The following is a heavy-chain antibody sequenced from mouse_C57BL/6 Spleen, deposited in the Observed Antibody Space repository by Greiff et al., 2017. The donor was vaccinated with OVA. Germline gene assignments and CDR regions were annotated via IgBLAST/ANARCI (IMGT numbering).Heavy chain of an antibody. Sequence: EVHLVESGAELVRPGASVKLSCTASGFTFTDDYMHWVKQRPEQGLEWIGWIDPENGDTEYASKFLGKATIPADTSSNTAYLQISSLTSEDTAVYYCTTDWLVFYYAMDYWGQGTSVTVSS. D-gene: IGHD2-2*01. CDR2: IDPENGDT. CDR3: TTDWLVFYYAMDY. CDR1: GFTFTDDY. J-gene: IGHJ4*01. V-gene: IGHV14-4*01.